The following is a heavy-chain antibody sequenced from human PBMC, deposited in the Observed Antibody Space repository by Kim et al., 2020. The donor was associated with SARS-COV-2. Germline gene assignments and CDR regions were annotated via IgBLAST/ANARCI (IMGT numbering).Heavy chain of an antibody. CDR2: IWSDGSFR. D-gene: IGHD5-12*01. CDR1: GFTFSSYG. J-gene: IGHJ4*02. Sequence: GGSLRLSCVASGFTFSSYGMHWVRQAPGKGLEWVAVIWSDGSFRYYPDSVKGRFTISRDNSKNTLYLQMNSLRAEDTAVYYCARDRSIGYSGYDYWGQGT. V-gene: IGHV3-33*01. CDR3: ARDRSIGYSGYDY.